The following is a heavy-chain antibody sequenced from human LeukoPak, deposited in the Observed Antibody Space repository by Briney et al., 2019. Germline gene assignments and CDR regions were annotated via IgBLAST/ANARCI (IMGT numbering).Heavy chain of an antibody. Sequence: SETLSLTCAVYGGSFSGYYWSWIRQPPGKGLEWIGEINHSGSTNYNPSLKSRVTISVDTSKNQFSLKLSAVTAADTAVYYCARARKYNGNPNWIDLWGQGVLVTVSS. J-gene: IGHJ5*02. V-gene: IGHV4-34*01. D-gene: IGHD4-23*01. CDR1: GGSFSGYY. CDR2: INHSGST. CDR3: ARARKYNGNPNWIDL.